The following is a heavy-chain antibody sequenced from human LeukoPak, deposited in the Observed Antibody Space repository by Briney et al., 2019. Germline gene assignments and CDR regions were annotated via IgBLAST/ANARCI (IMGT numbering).Heavy chain of an antibody. CDR3: ASGRSGWFDY. V-gene: IGHV4-39*07. CDR2: IYYSGST. Sequence: PSETLSLTCTVSGGSISSSSYYWGWIRQPPGTGLEWIGSIYYSGSTYYNPSLKSRVTISVDTSKNQFSLKLSSVTAADTAVYYCASGRSGWFDYWGQGTLVTVPS. D-gene: IGHD6-19*01. CDR1: GGSISSSSYY. J-gene: IGHJ4*02.